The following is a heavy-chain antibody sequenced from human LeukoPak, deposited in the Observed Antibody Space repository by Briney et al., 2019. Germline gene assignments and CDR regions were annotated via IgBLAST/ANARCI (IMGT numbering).Heavy chain of an antibody. J-gene: IGHJ4*02. D-gene: IGHD4-17*01. V-gene: IGHV4-38-2*01. CDR3: ARVGPTVTPNDY. CDR1: GYSISSGYY. CDR2: IYHSGGP. Sequence: SETLSLTCAVSGYSISSGYYWGWVRQPPGKGLEWIGSIYHSGGPYYNPSLRSRVTISLDTSKNQFSLKLSSVTAADTAVYFCARVGPTVTPNDYWGQGTLVTVSS.